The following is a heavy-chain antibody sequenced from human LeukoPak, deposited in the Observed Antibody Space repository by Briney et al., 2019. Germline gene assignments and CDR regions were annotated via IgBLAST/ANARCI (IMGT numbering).Heavy chain of an antibody. Sequence: GGSLRLSCAASGLTLRSYAVRGVRQAPGRGLEWVSGISGGGGGTSYADSVKGRFTISRDHSKNTLYLQINSLTPEDPAVYSRAKDRIAVSSYFDYWGQGTLVTVSS. CDR1: GLTLRSYA. CDR2: ISGGGGGT. CDR3: AKDRIAVSSYFDY. V-gene: IGHV3-23*01. J-gene: IGHJ4*02. D-gene: IGHD5/OR15-5a*01.